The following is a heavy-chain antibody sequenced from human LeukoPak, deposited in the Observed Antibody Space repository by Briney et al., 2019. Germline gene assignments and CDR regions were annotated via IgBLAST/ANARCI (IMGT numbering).Heavy chain of an antibody. Sequence: PGGSLRLSCATSGFTFSSYGMHWVRQAPGKGLDWVAVIWYDGSHKYYADSVKGRFTISRDDSKNTLYLQMNSLRAEDTAVYYCTRENTVTRDAFDIWGQGTMVTVSS. CDR2: IWYDGSHK. CDR1: GFTFSSYG. CDR3: TRENTVTRDAFDI. J-gene: IGHJ3*02. V-gene: IGHV3-33*01. D-gene: IGHD4-17*01.